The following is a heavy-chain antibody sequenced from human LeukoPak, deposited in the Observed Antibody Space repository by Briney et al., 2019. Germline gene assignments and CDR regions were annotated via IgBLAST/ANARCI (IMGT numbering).Heavy chain of an antibody. CDR3: ARHGAYSGCERYSYAVDV. CDR1: RYRFIDYW. J-gene: IGHJ6*02. Sequence: GESLKISCQGFRYRFIDYWVGWVRQLPGKGLEWMGIIYPGDSDTRYSPSFQGQVTISADKSTDTAYLQWSSLQASDTAIYYCARHGAYSGCERYSYAVDVWGQGTRVTVSS. CDR2: IYPGDSDT. V-gene: IGHV5-51*01. D-gene: IGHD5-12*01.